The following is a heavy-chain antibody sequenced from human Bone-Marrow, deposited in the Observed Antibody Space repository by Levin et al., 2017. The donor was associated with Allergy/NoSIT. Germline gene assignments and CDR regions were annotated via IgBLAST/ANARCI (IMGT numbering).Heavy chain of an antibody. V-gene: IGHV4-38-2*02. CDR2: IYHSGST. Sequence: SETLSLTCTVSGYSISSGYYWGWIRQPPGKGLEWIGSIYHSGSTYYNPSLKSRVTISVDTSKNQFSLKLSSVTAADTAVYYCARAQIAAAGTGYWFDPWGQGTLVTVSS. CDR1: GYSISSGYY. D-gene: IGHD6-13*01. J-gene: IGHJ5*02. CDR3: ARAQIAAAGTGYWFDP.